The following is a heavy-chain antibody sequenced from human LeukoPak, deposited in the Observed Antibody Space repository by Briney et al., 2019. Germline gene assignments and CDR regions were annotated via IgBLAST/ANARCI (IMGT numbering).Heavy chain of an antibody. D-gene: IGHD1-20*01. V-gene: IGHV4-31*03. CDR2: IYYSGST. CDR3: AVGLTDPWSSPVGPIDY. CDR1: GGSISSGGYY. Sequence: SETLSLTCTVSGGSISSGGYYWSWIRQHPGKGLEWIGYIYYSGSTYYNPSLKSRVTISVDRSKNQFSLKLSSVTAADTAVYYCAVGLTDPWSSPVGPIDYWGQGTLVTVSS. J-gene: IGHJ4*02.